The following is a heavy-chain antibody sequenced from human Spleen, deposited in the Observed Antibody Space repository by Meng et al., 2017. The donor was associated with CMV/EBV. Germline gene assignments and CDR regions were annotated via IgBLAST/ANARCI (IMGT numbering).Heavy chain of an antibody. CDR1: GGSISSYY. D-gene: IGHD3-22*01. J-gene: IGHJ4*02. Sequence: GSLRLSCTVSGGSISSYYWSWIRQPPGKGLEWIGYIYYSGSTNYNPSLKSRVTISVDTSKNQFSLKLSSVTAADTAVYYCARSAPDETYYYDSSGYYYYFDYWGQGTLVTVSS. CDR2: IYYSGST. CDR3: ARSAPDETYYYDSSGYYYYFDY. V-gene: IGHV4-59*01.